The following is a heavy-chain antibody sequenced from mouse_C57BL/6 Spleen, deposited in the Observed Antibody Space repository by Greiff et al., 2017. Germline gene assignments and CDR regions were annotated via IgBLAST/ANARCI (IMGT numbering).Heavy chain of an antibody. CDR3: ARVREDYYGSSSYAMDD. Sequence: EVKVEESGGGLVKPGGSLKLSCAASGFTFSSYAMSWVRQTPEKRLEWVATISDGGSYTYYPDNVKGRFTISRDNAKNNLYLQMSHLKYEDTAMYYCARVREDYYGSSSYAMDDWGQGTSVTVSS. D-gene: IGHD1-1*01. CDR2: ISDGGSYT. V-gene: IGHV5-4*03. CDR1: GFTFSSYA. J-gene: IGHJ4*01.